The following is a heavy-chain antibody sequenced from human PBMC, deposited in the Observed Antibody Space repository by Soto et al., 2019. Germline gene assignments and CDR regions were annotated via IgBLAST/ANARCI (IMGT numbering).Heavy chain of an antibody. V-gene: IGHV4-59*01. D-gene: IGHD1-7*01. CDR2: IYYSGST. CDR1: GGSISSYY. CDR3: ARGDGITGTVDYYYYGMDV. Sequence: SETLSLTCTVSGGSISSYYWNWIRQPPGKGPEWIGYIYYSGSTNYNPSLKSRVTISVDTSKNQFSLKLSSVTAADTAVYYCARGDGITGTVDYYYYGMDVWGQGTTVTVSS. J-gene: IGHJ6*02.